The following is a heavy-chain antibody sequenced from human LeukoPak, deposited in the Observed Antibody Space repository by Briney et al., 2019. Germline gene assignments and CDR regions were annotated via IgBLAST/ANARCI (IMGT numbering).Heavy chain of an antibody. J-gene: IGHJ4*02. CDR2: IDWNSGAI. D-gene: IGHD3-10*01. Sequence: GGSLRLSCAASGFTFDDYGIHWVRQAPGKGLEWVSGIDWNSGAIGYADSVKGRFTISRDNAKNSLYPQMNSLRAEDTALYYCVKDRAANLYGSGAFEYWGQGTLVTVSS. CDR1: GFTFDDYG. V-gene: IGHV3-9*01. CDR3: VKDRAANLYGSGAFEY.